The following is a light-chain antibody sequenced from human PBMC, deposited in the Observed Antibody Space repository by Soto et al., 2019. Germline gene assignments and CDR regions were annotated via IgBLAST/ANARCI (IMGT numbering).Light chain of an antibody. CDR1: SSDVGGYNY. CDR2: EVT. J-gene: IGLJ1*01. V-gene: IGLV2-14*01. CDR3: SSYTGRTTYV. Sequence: QSALTQPASVSGSPGQSITISCTGTSSDVGGYNYVSWYQKRPGKAPKVMIYEVTNRPSGVSNRFSGSKSGNTASLTISGLQVEDEADYYCSSYTGRTTYVFGTGTKATVL.